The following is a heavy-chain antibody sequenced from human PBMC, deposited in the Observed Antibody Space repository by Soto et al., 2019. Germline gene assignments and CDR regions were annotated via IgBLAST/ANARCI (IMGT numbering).Heavy chain of an antibody. Sequence: GGSLRLSCAASGFTFSSYGMHWVRQAPGKGLEWVAVILYDGSNKYYADSVKGRFTISRDNSKNTLYLQMSSLRAEDTAVYYCAKDLGRSGYYYYYYGMDVWGQGTTVTVSS. J-gene: IGHJ6*02. CDR3: AKDLGRSGYYYYYYGMDV. CDR1: GFTFSSYG. D-gene: IGHD3-22*01. V-gene: IGHV3-30*18. CDR2: ILYDGSNK.